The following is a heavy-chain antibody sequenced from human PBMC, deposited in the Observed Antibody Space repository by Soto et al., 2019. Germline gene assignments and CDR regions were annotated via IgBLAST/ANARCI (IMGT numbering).Heavy chain of an antibody. J-gene: IGHJ4*02. CDR1: CGSVSSSSYY. CDR2: VYYSGST. D-gene: IGHD5-12*01. V-gene: IGHV4-39*01. Sequence: SETLSLTCTVSCGSVSSSSYYWGWVRQPPGKGLEWIGSVYYSGSTYYNPSLKSRVTISVDTSKNQFSLKLSSVTAADTAVYYCARRMEATDYWGQGTLVTVSS. CDR3: ARRMEATDY.